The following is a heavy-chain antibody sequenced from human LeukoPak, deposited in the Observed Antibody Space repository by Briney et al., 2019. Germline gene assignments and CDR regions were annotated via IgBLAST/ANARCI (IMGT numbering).Heavy chain of an antibody. Sequence: GGSLRLSCAASGFTFSDYYMSWIRQAPGKGLEWVSDISSSGSTIYYADSVKGRFTISRDNAKNSLYLQMDSLRAEDTAVYYCARDRFWGTYRYHAYWGQGTLVTVSS. CDR3: ARDRFWGTYRYHAY. D-gene: IGHD3-16*02. CDR2: ISSSGSTI. CDR1: GFTFSDYY. J-gene: IGHJ4*02. V-gene: IGHV3-11*01.